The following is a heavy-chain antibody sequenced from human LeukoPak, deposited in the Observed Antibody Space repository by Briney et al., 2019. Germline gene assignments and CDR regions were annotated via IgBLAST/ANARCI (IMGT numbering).Heavy chain of an antibody. D-gene: IGHD3-10*01. V-gene: IGHV4-59*08. CDR1: GGSISSYY. CDR2: IYYSGST. J-gene: IGHJ5*02. CDR3: ARIHGSGTYYNPQNWFDP. Sequence: SETLSLTCTVSGGSISSYYWSWIRQPPGKGLEWIGYIYYSGSTNYNPSLKSRITISVDTSMNQFSLKLHSVTAADTAVYHCARIHGSGTYYNPQNWFDPWGQGALVTVST.